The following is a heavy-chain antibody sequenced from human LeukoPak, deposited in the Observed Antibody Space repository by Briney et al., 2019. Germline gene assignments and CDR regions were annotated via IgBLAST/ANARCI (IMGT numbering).Heavy chain of an antibody. CDR1: GGSFSGYY. Sequence: SETLSLTCAVYGGSFSGYYWSWIRQPPGKGLEWIGEINHSGSTNYNPSLKSRVTISVDTSKNQFSLKLSSVTAADTAVYYCARGLPRIMRELLRSRPKPLNFDYWGQGTLVPSPQ. CDR3: ARGLPRIMRELLRSRPKPLNFDY. CDR2: INHSGST. D-gene: IGHD1-26*01. J-gene: IGHJ4*02. V-gene: IGHV4-34*01.